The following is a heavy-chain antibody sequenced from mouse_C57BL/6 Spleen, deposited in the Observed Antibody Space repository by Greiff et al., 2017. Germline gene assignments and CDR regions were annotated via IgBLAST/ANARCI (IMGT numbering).Heavy chain of an antibody. CDR3: AKNALFAY. J-gene: IGHJ3*01. V-gene: IGHV3-6*01. CDR1: GYSITSGYY. CDR2: ISYDGSN. Sequence: DVKLQESGPGLVKPSQSLSLTCSVTGYSITSGYYWNWIRQFPGNKLEWMGYISYDGSNNYNPYLKNRISITRDTSKNQFFLKLNSLTTEDTATYDRAKNALFAYWGQGTLVTVSA.